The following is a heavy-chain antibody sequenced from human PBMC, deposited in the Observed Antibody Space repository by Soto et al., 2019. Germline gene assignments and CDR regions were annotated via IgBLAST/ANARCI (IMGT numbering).Heavy chain of an antibody. CDR3: AREFHHPIAHCSSTSCYRDDAFDI. Sequence: QVQLVQSGAEVKKPGASVKVSCKASGYTFTGYYMHWVRQAPGQGLEWMGWINPNSGGTSYAQKFQGWVTMTRDTSISTAYMELSRLRSDDTAVYYCAREFHHPIAHCSSTSCYRDDAFDIWGQGTMVTVSS. V-gene: IGHV1-2*04. CDR1: GYTFTGYY. J-gene: IGHJ3*02. D-gene: IGHD2-2*01. CDR2: INPNSGGT.